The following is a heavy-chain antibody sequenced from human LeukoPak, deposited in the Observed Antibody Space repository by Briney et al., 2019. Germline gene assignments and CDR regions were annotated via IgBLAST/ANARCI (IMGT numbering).Heavy chain of an antibody. CDR3: ARAVVVPAPSGAYYYYYYMDV. CDR2: ISAYNGNT. V-gene: IGHV1-18*01. CDR1: GYTFTSYG. J-gene: IGHJ6*03. D-gene: IGHD2-2*01. Sequence: ASVKVSCTASGYTFTSYGISWVRQAPGQGLEWMGWISAYNGNTNYAQKLQGRVTMTTDTSTSTAYMELRSLRSDDTAVYYCARAVVVPAPSGAYYYYYYMDVWGKGTTVTVSS.